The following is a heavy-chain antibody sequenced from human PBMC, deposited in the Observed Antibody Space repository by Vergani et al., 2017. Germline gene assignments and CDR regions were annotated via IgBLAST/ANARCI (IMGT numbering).Heavy chain of an antibody. CDR2: IYNSGNG. Sequence: QLQESGPGLVKASETLSLTCTVPGDSIISRSYYWGWIRQPPGKGLEWIGSIYNSGNGDSSSSLKSRVTISADTSKNQFSLRLTSVTAADTAVYYWASGKYYSDSTSHFRGRYFDVWGRGTLVTVPS. V-gene: IGHV4-39*01. D-gene: IGHD3-16*01. CDR3: ASGKYYSDSTSHFRGRYFDV. CDR1: GDSIISRSYY. J-gene: IGHJ2*01.